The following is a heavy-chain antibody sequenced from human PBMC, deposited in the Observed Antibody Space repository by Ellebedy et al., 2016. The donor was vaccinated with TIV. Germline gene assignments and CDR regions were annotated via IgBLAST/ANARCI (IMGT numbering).Heavy chain of an antibody. Sequence: AASVKVSCKASGYTFTTYYIHWVRQAPGQGLEWMGVINPSGGSTGYAQKFQGRVPVTRDTSTSIVYMELSRLKSDDTAVYYCARAIVSSLPAAIRYWGQGTLVTVSS. CDR2: INPSGGST. D-gene: IGHD2-2*01. V-gene: IGHV1-46*01. CDR3: ARAIVSSLPAAIRY. J-gene: IGHJ4*02. CDR1: GYTFTTYY.